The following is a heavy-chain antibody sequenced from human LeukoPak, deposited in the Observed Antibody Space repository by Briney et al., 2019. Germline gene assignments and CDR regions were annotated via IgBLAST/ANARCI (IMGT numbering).Heavy chain of an antibody. V-gene: IGHV3-74*01. CDR2: ITSDGSTT. D-gene: IGHD5-18*01. Sequence: GGTPRLPCAASGFTSSNYHMHHVRQVPTTGLVWVSRITSDGSTTRYADSVKGRFTISRDNGKNTLYLQMNSLRAEDTAVYYCARDQGSYGLFDYWGQGTLVTVSS. CDR1: GFTSSNYH. J-gene: IGHJ4*02. CDR3: ARDQGSYGLFDY.